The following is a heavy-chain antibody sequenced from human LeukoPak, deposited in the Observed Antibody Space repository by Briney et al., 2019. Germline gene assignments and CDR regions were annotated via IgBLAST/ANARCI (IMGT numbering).Heavy chain of an antibody. CDR2: ISAYNGNT. D-gene: IGHD3-10*01. V-gene: IGHV1-18*01. J-gene: IGHJ4*02. Sequence: GASVKVSCKASGYTFTSYGISWVRQAPGQGLEWMGWISAYNGNTNYAQKLQGRVTMTTDTSTSTAYMELRSLRSDDTAVYYCARDSLSWFGDPGNHFDYWGQGTLVTVSS. CDR3: ARDSLSWFGDPGNHFDY. CDR1: GYTFTSYG.